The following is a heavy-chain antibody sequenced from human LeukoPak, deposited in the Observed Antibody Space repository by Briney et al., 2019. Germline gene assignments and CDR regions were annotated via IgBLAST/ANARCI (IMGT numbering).Heavy chain of an antibody. J-gene: IGHJ4*02. D-gene: IGHD1-20*01. CDR1: GYTFTNSW. CDR2: IYPGDSNT. Sequence: GESLKISCKGSGYTFTNSWIGWVRQMPGKGLEWMGIIYPGDSNTRYSPSFQGQVTISADKSISTAYLQWSSLKASDTAMDYCARRFVTGPFGYWGQGTLVTVST. V-gene: IGHV5-51*01. CDR3: ARRFVTGPFGY.